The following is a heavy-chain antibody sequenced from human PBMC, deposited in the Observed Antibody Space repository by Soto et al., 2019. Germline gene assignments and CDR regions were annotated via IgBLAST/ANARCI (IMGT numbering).Heavy chain of an antibody. J-gene: IGHJ6*02. V-gene: IGHV4-59*01. Sequence: LSEHLSLTFTVQGGSISSVYWSWIWQPPGKGLEWIGYIYYSGSTNYNPSLKSRVTISVDTSKNQFSLKLSSVTAADTAVYYCARLNADYDFWSGYDYGRDVWGQGKTV. CDR2: IYYSGST. CDR3: ARLNADYDFWSGYDYGRDV. CDR1: GGSISSVY. D-gene: IGHD3-3*01.